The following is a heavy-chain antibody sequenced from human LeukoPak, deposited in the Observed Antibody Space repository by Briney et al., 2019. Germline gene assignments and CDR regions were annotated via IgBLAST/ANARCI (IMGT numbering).Heavy chain of an antibody. J-gene: IGHJ4*02. CDR2: ISGSGGST. V-gene: IGHV3-23*01. D-gene: IGHD3-10*01. CDR1: GFTFSSYA. Sequence: GGSLRLSCAASGFTFSSYAMSWVRQAPGKGLEWVSAISGSGGSTYYADSVKGRFTISRDNSKNTLYLQMNSLRAEGTAVYYCAKSYGSGSYYYDYWGQGTLVTVSS. CDR3: AKSYGSGSYYYDY.